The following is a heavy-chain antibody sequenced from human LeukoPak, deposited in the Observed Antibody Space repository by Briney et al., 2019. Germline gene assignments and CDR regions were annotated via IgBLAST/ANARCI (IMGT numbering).Heavy chain of an antibody. J-gene: IGHJ4*02. CDR3: ARVTPAGAWLGYFDY. CDR2: IYYSGST. Sequence: SETLSLTCNVSGGSISSGDYYWTWIRQPPGKGLEWIGYIYYSGSTYYNPSLKSRVTISLNTSKNQFSLKLSSVTAADTAVYYCARVTPAGAWLGYFDYWGQGTLVTVSS. V-gene: IGHV4-30-4*08. CDR1: GGSISSGDYY. D-gene: IGHD6-19*01.